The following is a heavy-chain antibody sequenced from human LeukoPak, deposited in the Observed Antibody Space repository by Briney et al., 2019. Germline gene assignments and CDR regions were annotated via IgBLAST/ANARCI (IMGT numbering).Heavy chain of an antibody. D-gene: IGHD4-11*01. CDR2: ISGSGGST. Sequence: GGSLRLSCAASGFTFSSYAMSWVRQAPGKGLEWVSGISGSGGSTYYAASVKGRFTISRDNSKNTLYLQMNSLRAEDTAVYYCAKADYSNYLGYWGQGTLVTVSS. CDR3: AKADYSNYLGY. V-gene: IGHV3-23*01. J-gene: IGHJ4*02. CDR1: GFTFSSYA.